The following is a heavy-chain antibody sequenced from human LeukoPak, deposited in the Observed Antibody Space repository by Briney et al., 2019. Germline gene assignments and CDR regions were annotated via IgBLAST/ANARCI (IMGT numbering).Heavy chain of an antibody. V-gene: IGHV3-30*02. D-gene: IGHD6-19*01. CDR2: IRYDGSNK. Sequence: PGGSLRLSCAASGFTFSSYGMHWVRQAPGKGLEWVAFIRYDGSNKYYADSVKGRFTISRDNSKNTLYLQMNSLRAEDTAVYYCATQVAVAGNAFDIWGQGTMVTVSS. J-gene: IGHJ3*02. CDR3: ATQVAVAGNAFDI. CDR1: GFTFSSYG.